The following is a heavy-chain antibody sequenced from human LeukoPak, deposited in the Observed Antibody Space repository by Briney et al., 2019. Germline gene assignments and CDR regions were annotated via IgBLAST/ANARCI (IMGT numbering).Heavy chain of an antibody. CDR2: IYYSGST. Sequence: SETLSLTCNVSGGSISRSSHYWGWIPQPPGKGLEWIGSIYYSGSTYYNPSLKSRVTISVDTSKNQFSLKLSSVTAADTAVYYCARRTVSYFDYWGQGTLVTVSS. D-gene: IGHD4-17*01. V-gene: IGHV4-39*01. CDR3: ARRTVSYFDY. CDR1: GGSISRSSHY. J-gene: IGHJ4*02.